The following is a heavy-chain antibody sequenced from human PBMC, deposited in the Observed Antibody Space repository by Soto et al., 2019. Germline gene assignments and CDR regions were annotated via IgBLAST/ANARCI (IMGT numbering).Heavy chain of an antibody. Sequence: SVKVSCKASGGTFSSYAISWVRQAPGQGLEWMGGIIPIFGTANYAQKFQGRVTITADESTSTAYMELSSLRSEDTAVYYCARVTVEMATINYYYYGMDVWGQGTTVTVSS. CDR1: GGTFSSYA. CDR3: ARVTVEMATINYYYYGMDV. J-gene: IGHJ6*02. V-gene: IGHV1-69*13. D-gene: IGHD5-12*01. CDR2: IIPIFGTA.